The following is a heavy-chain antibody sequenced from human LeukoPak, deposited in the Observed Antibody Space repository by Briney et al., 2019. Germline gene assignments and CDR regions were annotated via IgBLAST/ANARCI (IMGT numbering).Heavy chain of an antibody. CDR1: GYTFTGYY. CDR3: ARDLNPTNSGYDSLYYYYGMDV. Sequence: ASVKVSCKASGYTFTGYYMHWVRQAPGQGLEWMGWINPNSGGTNYAQKFQGWVTMTRDTSISTAYMELSRLRSDDTAVYYCARDLNPTNSGYDSLYYYYGMDVWGQGTTVTVSS. V-gene: IGHV1-2*04. CDR2: INPNSGGT. J-gene: IGHJ6*02. D-gene: IGHD5-12*01.